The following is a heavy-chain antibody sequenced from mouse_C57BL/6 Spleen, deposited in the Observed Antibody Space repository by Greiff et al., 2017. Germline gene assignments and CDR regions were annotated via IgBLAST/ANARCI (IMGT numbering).Heavy chain of an antibody. D-gene: IGHD2-3*01. J-gene: IGHJ2*01. V-gene: IGHV1-82*01. Sequence: QVQLQQSGPELVQPGASVKISCKASGYAFSSSWMNWVKQRPGKGLEWMGRIYPGDGDTNYNGKFKGKATLTADKSSSTAYMQLSSLTSEDSAVYFCAREADDGSYLDYWGQGTTLTVSS. CDR2: IYPGDGDT. CDR3: AREADDGSYLDY. CDR1: GYAFSSSW.